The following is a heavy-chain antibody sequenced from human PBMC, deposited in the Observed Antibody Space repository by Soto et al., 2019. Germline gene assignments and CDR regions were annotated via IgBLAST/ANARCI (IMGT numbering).Heavy chain of an antibody. Sequence: ALVKVSCKSSGGTFSSYAISCVRQAPGQGLEWLGGLIPIFSTANSAQKFQGRVTITADEPTSTAYLELSSLRSEDTAVYYCARDPTPLFRIRKQLRYYDSRLGYWGQGTLVTVSS. J-gene: IGHJ4*02. CDR2: LIPIFSTA. CDR3: ARDPTPLFRIRKQLRYYDSRLGY. V-gene: IGHV1-69*13. D-gene: IGHD3-22*01. CDR1: GGTFSSYA.